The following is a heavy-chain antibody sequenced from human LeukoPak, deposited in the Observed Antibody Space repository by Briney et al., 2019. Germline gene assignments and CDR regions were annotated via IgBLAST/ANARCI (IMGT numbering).Heavy chain of an antibody. CDR2: INPNSGGT. J-gene: IGHJ4*02. CDR3: ANIEAGTVDY. V-gene: IGHV1-2*02. Sequence: GASVKVSCKASGGTFSSYAISWVRQAPGQGLEWMGWINPNSGGTNYAQKFQGRVTMTRDTSISTAYMELSRLRSDDTAVYYCANIEAGTVDYWGQGTLVTVSS. CDR1: GGTFSSYA. D-gene: IGHD6-19*01.